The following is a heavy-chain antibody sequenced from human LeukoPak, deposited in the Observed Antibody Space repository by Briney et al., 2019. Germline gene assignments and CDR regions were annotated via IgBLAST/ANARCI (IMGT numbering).Heavy chain of an antibody. V-gene: IGHV3-53*04. CDR1: GFIVTTNC. J-gene: IGHJ4*02. CDR3: ARVDAVMAYYTDG. CDR2: IYSGGTT. Sequence: GASLRLSCAASGFIVTTNCMTWVRQAPGKGLEWVSTIYSGGTTYYADSVMERFTTSRHNSRNTLYHQMNSLRAADTTVYYCARVDAVMAYYTDGWGQGSLVTVSS. D-gene: IGHD3-3*01.